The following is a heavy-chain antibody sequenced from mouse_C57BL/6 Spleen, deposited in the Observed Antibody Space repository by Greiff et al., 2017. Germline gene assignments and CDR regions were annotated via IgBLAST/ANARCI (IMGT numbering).Heavy chain of an antibody. CDR3: ASDGGYAMDY. CDR2: IDPSDSYT. CDR1: GYTFTSYW. Sequence: VQVVESGAELVRPGTSVKLPCKASGYTFTSYWLHWVKQRPGQGLEWIGVIDPSDSYTNYNQKFKGKDTLTVDTSSSTAYMQLSSLTSEDSAVXYCASDGGYAMDYWGQGTSVTVSS. J-gene: IGHJ4*01. V-gene: IGHV1-59*01.